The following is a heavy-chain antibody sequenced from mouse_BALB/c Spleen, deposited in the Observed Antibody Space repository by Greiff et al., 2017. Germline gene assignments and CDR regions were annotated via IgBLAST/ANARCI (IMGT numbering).Heavy chain of an antibody. D-gene: IGHD2-12*01. V-gene: IGHV5-6*01. Sequence: EVQLVESGGDLVKPGGSLKLSCAASGFTFSSYGMSWVRQTPDKRLEWVATISSGGSYTYYPDSVKGRFTISRDNAKNTLYLQMSSLKSEDTAMYYCARELPRAMDYWGQGTSVTVSS. CDR3: ARELPRAMDY. J-gene: IGHJ4*01. CDR1: GFTFSSYG. CDR2: ISSGGSYT.